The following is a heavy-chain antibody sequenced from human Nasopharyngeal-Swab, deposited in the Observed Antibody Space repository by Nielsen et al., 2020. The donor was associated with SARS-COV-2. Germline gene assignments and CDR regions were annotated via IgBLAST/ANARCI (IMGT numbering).Heavy chain of an antibody. D-gene: IGHD1-26*01. CDR3: ARSRVNSGSYFYFDY. Sequence: LSLTCAVYGGSFSGYYWSWIRQAPGKGLEWVSYISSSSSYTNYADSVKGRFTISRDNAKNSLYLQMNSLRAEDTAVYYCARSRVNSGSYFYFDYWGQGTLVTVSS. J-gene: IGHJ4*02. CDR2: ISSSSSYT. V-gene: IGHV3-11*06. CDR1: GGSFSGYY.